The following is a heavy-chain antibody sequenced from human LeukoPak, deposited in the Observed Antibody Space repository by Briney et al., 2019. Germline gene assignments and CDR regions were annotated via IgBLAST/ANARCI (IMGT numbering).Heavy chain of an antibody. CDR3: ARVGSGCFDY. CDR2: IYYSGST. D-gene: IGHD3-10*01. V-gene: IGHV4-59*01. Sequence: SETLSLTCTVSGGSISSYYWSWLRQPPGKGLEWIGYIYYSGSTNYNPSLKSRVTISVDTSKNQFSLKLSSVTAADTAVYYCARVGSGCFDYWGQGTLVTVSS. CDR1: GGSISSYY. J-gene: IGHJ4*02.